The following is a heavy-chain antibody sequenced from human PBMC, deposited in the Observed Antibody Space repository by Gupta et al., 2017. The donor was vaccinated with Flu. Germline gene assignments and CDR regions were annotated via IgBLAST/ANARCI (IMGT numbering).Heavy chain of an antibody. CDR3: SRKDWFDP. CDR2: ISTEGSST. J-gene: IGHJ5*02. V-gene: IGHV3-74*01. CDR1: GFSFSSYW. Sequence: ASGFSFSSYWMHWVRQAPGKGLVWVSRISTEGSSTSYADSVKGRVTISRDNAKKTLYLQMNSLRAEDTAVDYCSRKDWFDPGGQGTLVTVSS.